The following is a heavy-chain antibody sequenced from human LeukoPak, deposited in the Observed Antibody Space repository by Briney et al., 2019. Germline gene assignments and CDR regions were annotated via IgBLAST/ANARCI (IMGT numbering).Heavy chain of an antibody. CDR2: IKNKRDGWTP. V-gene: IGHV3-15*01. J-gene: IGHJ4*02. Sequence: GGSLRLSCAASGFTFTEAWMNWVRKAPGKGLEWVGHIKNKRDGWTPDYAAPVKGRFSISRDDSKTTVYLQMSSLKTEDTAVYYCTTGYASNWYVWGQGTLVTVSS. CDR1: GFTFTEAW. D-gene: IGHD6-13*01. CDR3: TTGYASNWYV.